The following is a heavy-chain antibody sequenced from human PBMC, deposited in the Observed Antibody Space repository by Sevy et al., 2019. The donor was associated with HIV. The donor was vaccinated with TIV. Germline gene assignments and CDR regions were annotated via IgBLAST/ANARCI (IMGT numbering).Heavy chain of an antibody. CDR1: GGTFSSYA. CDR3: ARSGSSSWPGAFDI. Sequence: ASVKVSCKASGGTFSSYAISWVRQAPGQGLEWMGGIIPIFGTANYAQKFQGTVTITADESTSTAYMELISLRSEDTAVYYCARSGSSSWPGAFDIWGQGTMVTVSS. D-gene: IGHD6-13*01. CDR2: IIPIFGTA. J-gene: IGHJ3*02. V-gene: IGHV1-69*13.